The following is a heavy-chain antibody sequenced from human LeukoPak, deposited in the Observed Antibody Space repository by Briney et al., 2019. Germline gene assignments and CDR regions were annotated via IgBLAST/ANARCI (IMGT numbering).Heavy chain of an antibody. J-gene: IGHJ6*02. CDR3: ARGIVVVPADLYYYYGMDA. V-gene: IGHV3-7*01. D-gene: IGHD2-2*01. Sequence: PGGSLRLSCAASGFTFSNYWMTWVRQAPGKGLEWVADIKQDGSEKYYVDSVKGRFTISRDNAKNSLYLQMNSLRAEDTAVYYCARGIVVVPADLYYYYGMDAWGQGTTVTVSS. CDR2: IKQDGSEK. CDR1: GFTFSNYW.